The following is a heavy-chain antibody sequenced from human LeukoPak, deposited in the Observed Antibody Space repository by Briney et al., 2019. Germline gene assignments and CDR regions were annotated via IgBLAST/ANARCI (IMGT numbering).Heavy chain of an antibody. J-gene: IGHJ4*02. CDR3: ARGGTIFGVVTSFDY. D-gene: IGHD3-3*01. V-gene: IGHV4-59*13. CDR2: IYYSRST. CDR1: GGSISSYY. Sequence: SETLSLTCTVSGGSISSYYWSWIRQPPGKGLEWIGYIYYSRSTNYNPSLKSRVTISVDTSKNQFSLKLSSVTAADTAVYYCARGGTIFGVVTSFDYWGQGTLVTVSS.